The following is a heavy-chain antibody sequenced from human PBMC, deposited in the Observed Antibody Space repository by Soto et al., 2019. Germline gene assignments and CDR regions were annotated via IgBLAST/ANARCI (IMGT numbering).Heavy chain of an antibody. Sequence: PSETLSLTCTVSGGSISSSSYYWGWIRQPPGKGLEWIGSIYYSGITYYNPSLKSRVTISVDTSKNQFSLKLSSVTAADTAVYYCARQLAVVAAAPRQLYYFDYWGQGTLVTVSS. J-gene: IGHJ4*02. V-gene: IGHV4-39*01. CDR3: ARQLAVVAAAPRQLYYFDY. D-gene: IGHD2-15*01. CDR2: IYYSGIT. CDR1: GGSISSSSYY.